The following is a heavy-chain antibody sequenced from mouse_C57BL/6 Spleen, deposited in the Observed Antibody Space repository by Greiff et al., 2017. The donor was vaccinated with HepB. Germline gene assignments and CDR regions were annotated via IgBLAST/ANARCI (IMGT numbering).Heavy chain of an antibody. CDR3: ASRGLYYGSSSWFAY. J-gene: IGHJ3*01. Sequence: QVQLQQPGAELVRPGSSVKLSCKASGYTFTSYWMDWVKQRPGQGLEWIGNIYPSDSETHYNQKFKDKATLTVDKSSSTAYMQLSSLTSEDSAVYYCASRGLYYGSSSWFAYWGQGTLVTVSA. CDR1: GYTFTSYW. V-gene: IGHV1-61*01. D-gene: IGHD1-1*01. CDR2: IYPSDSET.